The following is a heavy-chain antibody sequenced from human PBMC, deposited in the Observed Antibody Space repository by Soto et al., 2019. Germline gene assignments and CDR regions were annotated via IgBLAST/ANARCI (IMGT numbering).Heavy chain of an antibody. CDR2: IYSGGST. CDR1: GFTVSSNY. CDR3: ARASRIFFFNGGYLYDFSF. D-gene: IGHD2-8*01. V-gene: IGHV3-66*01. Sequence: GGSLRLSCAASGFTVSSNYMSWVRQAPGKGLEWVSVIYSGGSTYYAGSVKGRFTISRDNSKNTLYLQMNSLRAEDTAVYYCARASRIFFFNGGYLYDFSFRARGPVVPVSA. J-gene: IGHJ4*02.